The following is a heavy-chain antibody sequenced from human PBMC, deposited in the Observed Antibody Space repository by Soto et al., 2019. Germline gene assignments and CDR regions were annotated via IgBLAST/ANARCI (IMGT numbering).Heavy chain of an antibody. Sequence: PGGSLRLSCAASGFTFNAAWMSWARQAPGKGLEWVGRIKSKTDGGTTDFAAPVKGRFTISRDDSKNTVYLQMNSLKIEDTAVYYCTTGLAAAGTNYWGQGTLVTVSS. J-gene: IGHJ4*02. CDR3: TTGLAAAGTNY. D-gene: IGHD6-13*01. CDR1: GFTFNAAW. CDR2: IKSKTDGGTT. V-gene: IGHV3-15*01.